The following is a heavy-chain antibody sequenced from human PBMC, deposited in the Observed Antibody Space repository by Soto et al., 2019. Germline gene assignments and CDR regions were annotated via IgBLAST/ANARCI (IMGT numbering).Heavy chain of an antibody. D-gene: IGHD3-22*01. J-gene: IGHJ5*01. Sequence: SETLSLTCAVYGGSFSGHSLTWIRQSPGKGLEWIGDINHSGRVNYSPSLKSRVTISLDTSKNQFSLTLSAVTAADTAMYYCSTRAYDTNGYYRFDPWGQGTLVTVYS. CDR2: INHSGRV. CDR3: STRAYDTNGYYRFDP. V-gene: IGHV4-34*01. CDR1: GGSFSGHS.